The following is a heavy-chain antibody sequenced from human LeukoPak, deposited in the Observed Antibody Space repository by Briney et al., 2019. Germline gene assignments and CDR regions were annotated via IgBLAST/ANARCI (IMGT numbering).Heavy chain of an antibody. CDR1: GGSISSYY. V-gene: IGHV4-4*07. J-gene: IGHJ6*02. D-gene: IGHD6-13*01. Sequence: PSKTLSLTCTVSGGSISSYYWSWIRQPAGKGLEWIGRLYTSGSTNYNPSLKSRVTMSVDTSKNQFSLKLSSVTAADTAVYYCARGGRIAAAGTSRYYYYGMDVWGQGTTVTVSS. CDR3: ARGGRIAAAGTSRYYYYGMDV. CDR2: LYTSGST.